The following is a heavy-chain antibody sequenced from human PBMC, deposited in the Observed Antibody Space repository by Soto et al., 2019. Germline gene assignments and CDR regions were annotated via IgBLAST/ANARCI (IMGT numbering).Heavy chain of an antibody. J-gene: IGHJ6*02. Sequence: GASVEVSCKASGGTFSSYAISWVRQAPGQGLEWMGGIIPIFGTANYAQKFQGRVTITADESTSTAYMELSSLRSEDAAVYYCAVRSTPYYYGMDVWGQGTTVTVSS. CDR1: GGTFSSYA. V-gene: IGHV1-69*13. CDR3: AVRSTPYYYGMDV. CDR2: IIPIFGTA.